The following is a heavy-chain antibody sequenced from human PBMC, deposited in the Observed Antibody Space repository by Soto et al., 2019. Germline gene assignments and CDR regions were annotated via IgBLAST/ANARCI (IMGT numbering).Heavy chain of an antibody. CDR2: IYYSGST. CDR3: ARYSSWAYYYGMDV. J-gene: IGHJ6*02. Sequence: PSETLSLTCTVSGGSISSGDYYWSWIRQPPGKGLEWIGCIYYSGSTYYNPSLKSRVTISVDTSKNQFSLKLSSVTAADTAVYYCARYSSWAYYYGMDVWGQGTTVTAP. V-gene: IGHV4-30-4*01. CDR1: GGSISSGDYY. D-gene: IGHD6-13*01.